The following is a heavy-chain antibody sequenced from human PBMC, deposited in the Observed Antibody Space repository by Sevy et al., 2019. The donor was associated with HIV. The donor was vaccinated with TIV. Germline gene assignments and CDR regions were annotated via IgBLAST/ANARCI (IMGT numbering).Heavy chain of an antibody. CDR3: AKVLHLVVVRAAIDYYYGMDV. Sequence: GGSLRLSCAASGFTCSTYGMHWVRQAPGRGLEWVAFMRFDGTIKYHTDSVKGRFTISSDNSKYTLYLQMNSLKTEDTAVYFCAKVLHLVVVRAAIDYYYGMDVWGQGTTVTVSS. CDR1: GFTCSTYG. V-gene: IGHV3-30*02. J-gene: IGHJ6*02. CDR2: MRFDGTIK. D-gene: IGHD2-2*01.